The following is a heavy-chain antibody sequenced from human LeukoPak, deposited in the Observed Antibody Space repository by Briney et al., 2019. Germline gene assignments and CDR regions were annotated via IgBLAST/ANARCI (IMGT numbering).Heavy chain of an antibody. CDR2: IYSGGST. Sequence: GGSLRLSCAASGFTVSSNYMSWVRQAPGKGLEWVSVIYSGGSTYYADSVKGRFTISRDNSKNTLYLQMNSLRAEDTAVYYCARDRRGMAMASPYYYYGMDVWGQGTTVTVSS. D-gene: IGHD5-18*01. CDR3: ARDRRGMAMASPYYYYGMDV. V-gene: IGHV3-53*01. CDR1: GFTVSSNY. J-gene: IGHJ6*02.